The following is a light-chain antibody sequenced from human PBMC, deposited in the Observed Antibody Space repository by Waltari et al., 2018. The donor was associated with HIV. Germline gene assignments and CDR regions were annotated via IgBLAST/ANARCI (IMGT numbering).Light chain of an antibody. J-gene: IGKJ4*01. CDR1: QTVSGA. V-gene: IGKV3-15*01. Sequence: EIVMTQSPGILYVSRGERDTLSCRARQTVSGALAWYQQKPGQSPRLLIYGASTRATGIPARFSGSASGTEFTLTISGLQSEDVAVYYGQQYKSWPLTFGGGTTVEI. CDR3: QQYKSWPLT. CDR2: GAS.